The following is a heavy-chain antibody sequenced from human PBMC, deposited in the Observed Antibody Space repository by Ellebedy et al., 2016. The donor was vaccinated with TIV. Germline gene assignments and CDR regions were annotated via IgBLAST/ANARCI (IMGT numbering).Heavy chain of an antibody. CDR3: AGSVVSATTYYYYMDV. D-gene: IGHD1-26*01. CDR1: GYSFTGCG. CDR2: ISAYNGNT. Sequence: ASVKVSXXASGYSFTGCGISWVRQAPGQGLEWMGWISAYNGNTNYAQNLQDRVTMTTDTSTTTIYMELRSLRSDDTAVYYCAGSVVSATTYYYYMDVWGKGTTVTVSS. J-gene: IGHJ6*03. V-gene: IGHV1-18*01.